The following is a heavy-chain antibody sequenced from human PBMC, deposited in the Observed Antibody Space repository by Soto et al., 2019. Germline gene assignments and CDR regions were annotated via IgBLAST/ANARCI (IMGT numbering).Heavy chain of an antibody. J-gene: IGHJ5*02. CDR2: INHSGST. CDR1: GGSFSGYY. Sequence: SETLSLTCAVYGGSFSGYYWSWIRQPPGKGLEWIGEINHSGSTNYNPSLKSRVTISVDTSKNQSSLKLSSVTAADTAVYYCARHREWGYSSSWYVGVDSYNWFDPWGQGTLVTVSS. CDR3: ARHREWGYSSSWYVGVDSYNWFDP. V-gene: IGHV4-34*01. D-gene: IGHD6-13*01.